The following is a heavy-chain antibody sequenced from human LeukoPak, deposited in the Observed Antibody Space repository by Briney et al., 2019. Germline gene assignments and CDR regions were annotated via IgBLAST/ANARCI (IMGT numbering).Heavy chain of an antibody. Sequence: SETLSLTCTVSGGSISRSGYYWSWIRRHPGKGLEWIGYIYYSGSTYYNPSLKSRVTISVDTSKNQFSLKLSSVTAADTAVYYCARGDTMFVYWGQGTLVTVSS. V-gene: IGHV4-31*03. J-gene: IGHJ4*02. CDR2: IYYSGST. CDR3: ARGDTMFVY. CDR1: GGSISRSGYY. D-gene: IGHD3-10*02.